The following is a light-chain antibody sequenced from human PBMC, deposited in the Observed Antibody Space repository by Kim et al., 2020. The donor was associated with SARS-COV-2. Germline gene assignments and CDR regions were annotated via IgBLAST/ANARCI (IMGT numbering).Light chain of an antibody. V-gene: IGLV6-57*03. Sequence: GKTVTSSGTRSSGSIDDNYVPWYQQRPGGVPTTVIYEDDQRPSGVSDRFSGSIDNSSNSASLTISGLRTEDEADYYCQSYNRDNVIFGGGTKLTVL. CDR3: QSYNRDNVI. J-gene: IGLJ2*01. CDR1: SGSIDDNY. CDR2: EDD.